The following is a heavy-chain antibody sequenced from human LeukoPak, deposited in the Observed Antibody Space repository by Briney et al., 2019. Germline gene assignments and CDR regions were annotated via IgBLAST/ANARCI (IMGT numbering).Heavy chain of an antibody. V-gene: IGHV4-59*01. Sequence: SETLSLTCTVSGGFISGYYWSWIRQPPGKGLEWIGFIFYTGSTNYNPSLKSRVTISVDTSKNQFSLRLSSVTAADTAVYSCARGGGYNTFDYWGQGTLVTVSS. CDR1: GGFISGYY. J-gene: IGHJ4*02. CDR2: IFYTGST. D-gene: IGHD5-24*01. CDR3: ARGGGYNTFDY.